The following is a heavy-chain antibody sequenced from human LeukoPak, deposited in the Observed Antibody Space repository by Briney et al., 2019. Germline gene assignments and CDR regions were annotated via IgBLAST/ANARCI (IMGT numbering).Heavy chain of an antibody. Sequence: PSETLSLTCTVSGGSISSGGYYWSWIRQHSGKGLEWIGYIYYSGSTYYNPSLKSRVTISVDTSKNQFSLKLSSVTAADTAVYYCARANCGGGSCYSDYWGQGTLVTVSS. CDR1: GGSISSGGYY. V-gene: IGHV4-31*03. D-gene: IGHD2-15*01. CDR2: IYYSGST. J-gene: IGHJ4*02. CDR3: ARANCGGGSCYSDY.